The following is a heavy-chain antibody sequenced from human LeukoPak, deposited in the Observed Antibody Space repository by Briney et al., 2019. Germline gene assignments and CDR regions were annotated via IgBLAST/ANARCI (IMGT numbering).Heavy chain of an antibody. CDR2: IYYSGST. D-gene: IGHD1-1*01. Sequence: PSETLSLTCTVSNGSIRSYYWSWIRQPPGKGLEWIGYIYYSGSTNYNPSLKSRVTISVDTSKSQFSLSLSSVTAADTAVYYCARMYDGYCYYGMDVWGQGTTVTVSS. J-gene: IGHJ6*02. CDR1: NGSIRSYY. V-gene: IGHV4-59*01. CDR3: ARMYDGYCYYGMDV.